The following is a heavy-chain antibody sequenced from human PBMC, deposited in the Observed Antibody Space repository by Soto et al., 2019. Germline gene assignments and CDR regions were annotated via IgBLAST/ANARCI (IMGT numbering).Heavy chain of an antibody. V-gene: IGHV5-51*01. CDR3: ARIDFWCAYRLGSNWFDP. Sequence: GESLKISCKGSGYSFTSYWIGWVRQMPGKGLEWMGIIYPGDSDTRYSPPFQGQVTISADKSISTAYLQWSSLKASDTAMYYCARIDFWCAYRLGSNWFDPWGQGTLVTVSS. J-gene: IGHJ5*02. CDR1: GYSFTSYW. CDR2: IYPGDSDT. D-gene: IGHD3-3*01.